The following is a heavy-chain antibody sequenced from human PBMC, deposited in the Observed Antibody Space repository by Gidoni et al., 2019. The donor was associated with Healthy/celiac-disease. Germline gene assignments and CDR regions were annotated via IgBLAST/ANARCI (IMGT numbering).Heavy chain of an antibody. CDR1: GESVTSNSAA. CDR2: TYYTSKWYN. D-gene: IGHD2-15*01. Sequence: QVQLQQSGPGLVKTSQTLSRTCYISGESVTSNSAAWNWIRQPPSRVLYWLGTTYYTSKWYNDYAVSVKSRISINPDTSKNQFSLQLNSVTPEDTAVYYCARAGQSGGWFDPWGQGTLVTVSS. J-gene: IGHJ5*02. V-gene: IGHV6-1*01. CDR3: ARAGQSGGWFDP.